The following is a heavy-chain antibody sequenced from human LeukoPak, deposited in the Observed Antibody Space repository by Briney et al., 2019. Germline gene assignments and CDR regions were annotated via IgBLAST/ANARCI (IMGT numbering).Heavy chain of an antibody. Sequence: SETLSLTCTVSGGSISGYYWNWIRQPPGKGPEWIGYIFYSGSADYNPAFKSRVTISVDTSKNQFSLKLSSVTAADTAVYYCARRYCSGGSCYSSFDYWGQGTLVTVSS. J-gene: IGHJ4*02. CDR2: IFYSGSA. D-gene: IGHD2-15*01. CDR1: GGSISGYY. CDR3: ARRYCSGGSCYSSFDY. V-gene: IGHV4-59*08.